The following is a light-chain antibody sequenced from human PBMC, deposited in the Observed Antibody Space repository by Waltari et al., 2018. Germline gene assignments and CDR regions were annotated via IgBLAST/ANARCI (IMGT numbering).Light chain of an antibody. Sequence: QSALTQPASVSGSLGQSITISCTGSSSDIGSYDHVSWYQQHPGKAPKVIIFDVNYRPSVVSNRFSGSKSGITASLTISGLQAEDEADYFCKSFTTRATYVFGSGTRVTV. CDR3: KSFTTRATYV. CDR1: SSDIGSYDH. J-gene: IGLJ1*01. V-gene: IGLV2-14*03. CDR2: DVN.